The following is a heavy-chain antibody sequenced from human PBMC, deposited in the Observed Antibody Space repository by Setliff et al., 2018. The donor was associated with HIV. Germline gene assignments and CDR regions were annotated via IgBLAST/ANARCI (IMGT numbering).Heavy chain of an antibody. CDR3: TRGGRPTDEYVWFDP. CDR2: IRGKGYGGTT. D-gene: IGHD2-15*01. Sequence: PGGSLRLSCTASGFTFGDYAMSWVRQAPGKGLEWVGFIRGKGYGGTTEYAASVKGRFTISRDDSKSIAYLQMNSLKTEDTAVYYCTRGGRPTDEYVWFDPWGQGTLVTVS. J-gene: IGHJ5*02. V-gene: IGHV3-49*04. CDR1: GFTFGDYA.